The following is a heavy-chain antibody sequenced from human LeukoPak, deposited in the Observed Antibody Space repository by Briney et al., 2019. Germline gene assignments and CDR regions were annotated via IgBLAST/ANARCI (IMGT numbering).Heavy chain of an antibody. Sequence: TGGSLRLSCAASGFTFRSNWMNWVRQAPGKGLEWVAHVQPDGSAKIYADSVKGRFTISRDNAKDSVYLQMNSLRVEDTAVYYCARDFFGWSSLGHWDQGTLVTVSS. CDR2: VQPDGSAK. D-gene: IGHD6-19*01. CDR3: ARDFFGWSSLGH. V-gene: IGHV3-7*01. CDR1: GFTFRSNW. J-gene: IGHJ1*01.